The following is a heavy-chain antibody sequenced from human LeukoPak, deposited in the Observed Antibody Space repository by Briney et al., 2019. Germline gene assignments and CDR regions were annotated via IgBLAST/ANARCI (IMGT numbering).Heavy chain of an antibody. D-gene: IGHD3-10*01. CDR1: GYTFTGYY. CDR3: ARTPYGSAGGNDY. J-gene: IGHJ4*02. V-gene: IGHV1-2*02. Sequence: ASVKVSCKASGYTFTGYYMHWVRQAPGQGLEWMGWINPNSGGTNYAQKFQGRVTMTRDTSISTAYMGLSRLRSDDTAVYYCARTPYGSAGGNDYWGQGTLVTVSS. CDR2: INPNSGGT.